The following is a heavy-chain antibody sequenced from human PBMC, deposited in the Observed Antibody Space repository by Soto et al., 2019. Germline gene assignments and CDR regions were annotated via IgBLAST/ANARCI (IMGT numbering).Heavy chain of an antibody. D-gene: IGHD2-2*01. CDR2: IYHSGST. J-gene: IGHJ6*02. CDR1: GGSISSSNW. V-gene: IGHV4-4*02. CDR3: ARDRWDCSSTCCSGDGMDV. Sequence: QVQLQESGPGLVKPSGTLSLTCAVSGGSISSSNWWRWFRQPPGKGLEWIGGIYHSGSTNYNPSLNSRGTISGYKSKKQFVLKLSSVTAADTAVYYCARDRWDCSSTCCSGDGMDVWGQGPTVTVSS.